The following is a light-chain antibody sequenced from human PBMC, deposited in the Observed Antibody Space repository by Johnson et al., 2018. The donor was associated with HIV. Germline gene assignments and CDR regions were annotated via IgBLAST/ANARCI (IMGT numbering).Light chain of an antibody. CDR2: ENN. CDR1: SSKIGNNY. CDR3: GTWDSSLTAYV. Sequence: QSVLTQPPSVSAAPGQKVTISCSGSSSKIGNNYVSWYQQLPGTAPKLLIYENNKRPSGIPDRFSGSKSGTSATLDITGLQPGDEADYYCGTWDSSLTAYVFGTGTKVTVL. V-gene: IGLV1-51*02. J-gene: IGLJ1*01.